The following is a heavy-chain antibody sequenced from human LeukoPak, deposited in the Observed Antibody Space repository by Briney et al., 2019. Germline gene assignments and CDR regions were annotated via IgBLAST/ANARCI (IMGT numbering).Heavy chain of an antibody. CDR1: GYTFTSYG. Sequence: WASVKVSCKASGYTFTSYGISWVRQAPGQGLEWMGWISAYNGNTNYAQKLQGRVTMTTDISTSTAYMELRSLRSDDTAVYYCARDHCSSTSCPLNWFDPWGQGTLVTVSS. J-gene: IGHJ5*02. CDR2: ISAYNGNT. CDR3: ARDHCSSTSCPLNWFDP. V-gene: IGHV1-18*01. D-gene: IGHD2-2*01.